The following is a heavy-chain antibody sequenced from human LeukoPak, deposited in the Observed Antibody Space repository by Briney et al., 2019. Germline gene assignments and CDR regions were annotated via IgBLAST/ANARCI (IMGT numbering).Heavy chain of an antibody. CDR1: GFTFSRYW. CDR3: AKDRWGAVASFDY. D-gene: IGHD6-19*01. Sequence: QPGGSLRLSCAASGFTFSRYWMYWVRQAPGRGLVWVSHTNSDGSSTGYADSVKGRFTISRDNSKNMLYLQMNSLGTEDTAVYYCAKDRWGAVASFDYWGQGTLVTVSS. V-gene: IGHV3-74*01. CDR2: TNSDGSST. J-gene: IGHJ4*02.